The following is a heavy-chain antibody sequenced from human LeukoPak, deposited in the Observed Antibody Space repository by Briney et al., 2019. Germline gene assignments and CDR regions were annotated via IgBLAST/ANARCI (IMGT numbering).Heavy chain of an antibody. D-gene: IGHD3-22*01. CDR3: ARVGYYDSSGHYEY. CDR2: VNPNSGGT. CDR1: Y. Sequence: YIHXVRQAPGQXLEWMGRVNPNSGGTDYAQKFQGRVIMTRDTSISTAYMELSRLRSDDTAVYYCARVGYYDSSGHYEYWGQGTLVTVSS. J-gene: IGHJ4*02. V-gene: IGHV1-2*06.